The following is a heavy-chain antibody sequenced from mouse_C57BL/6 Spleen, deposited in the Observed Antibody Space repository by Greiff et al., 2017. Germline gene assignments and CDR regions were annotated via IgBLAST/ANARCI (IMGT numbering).Heavy chain of an antibody. J-gene: IGHJ2*01. CDR1: GYAFSSSW. CDR2: LYPGDGDT. Sequence: VKLVESGPELVKPGASVKISCKASGYAFSSSWMNWVKQRPGKGLEWIGRLYPGDGDTNYNGKFKGKATLTADKSSSTAYMQLSSLTSEDSAVYFCARDGYGNYGFDYWGQGTTLTVSS. V-gene: IGHV1-82*01. D-gene: IGHD2-1*01. CDR3: ARDGYGNYGFDY.